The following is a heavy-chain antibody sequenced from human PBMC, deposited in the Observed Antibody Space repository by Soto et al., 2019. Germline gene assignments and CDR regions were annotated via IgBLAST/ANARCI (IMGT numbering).Heavy chain of an antibody. D-gene: IGHD6-19*01. CDR3: ARHQAVAGLGPI. CDR2: IDPSDSHT. CDR1: GYSFTSYR. Sequence: GESLKISCKGSGYSFTSYRISWVRQMPGKGREWIARIDPSDSHTNYSPSFQGHVTTSADKSISTAYLQWSSLKASDTAMYYCARHQAVAGLGPIWGQGTMVTVSS. V-gene: IGHV5-10-1*01. J-gene: IGHJ3*02.